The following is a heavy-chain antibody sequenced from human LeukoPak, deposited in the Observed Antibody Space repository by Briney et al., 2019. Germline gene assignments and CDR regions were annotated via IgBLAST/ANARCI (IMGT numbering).Heavy chain of an antibody. CDR1: GFTFSSYA. CDR3: AKVDTPYYYDSSGYYTSLLYFDY. V-gene: IGHV3-23*01. CDR2: ISGSGGST. J-gene: IGHJ4*02. D-gene: IGHD3-22*01. Sequence: PGGSLRLSCAASGFTFSSYAMSWVRQAPGKGLEWVSAISGSGGSTYYADSVKGRFTISRDNSKNTLYLQMNSLRAEDTAVCYCAKVDTPYYYDSSGYYTSLLYFDYWGQGTLVTVSS.